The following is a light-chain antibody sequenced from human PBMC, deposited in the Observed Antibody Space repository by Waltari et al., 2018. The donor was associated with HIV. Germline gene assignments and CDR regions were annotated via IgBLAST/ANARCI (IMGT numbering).Light chain of an antibody. CDR2: DDS. J-gene: IGLJ2*01. Sequence: SYVLTQPPSVSVAPGQTARITCGGNNIGSKSVHWYQQKPGQAPVLVVHDDSDRPSGIPERFSGCNSGNTATLTISRVEAGDEADYYCQVWDSSSDHTRVFGGGTKLTVL. CDR3: QVWDSSSDHTRV. V-gene: IGLV3-21*02. CDR1: NIGSKS.